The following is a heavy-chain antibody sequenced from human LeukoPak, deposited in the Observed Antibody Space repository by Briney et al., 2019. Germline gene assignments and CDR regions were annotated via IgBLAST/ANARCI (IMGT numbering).Heavy chain of an antibody. CDR3: ATLAADILTH. Sequence: SETLSLTCAVSGYSISSGYYWGWIRQPPGKGLEWIGSIYHSGSTYYNPSLKSRVTISVDTSKNQFSLKLISVTAADTAVYYCATLAADILTHWGQGTLVTVSS. J-gene: IGHJ1*01. CDR1: GYSISSGYY. D-gene: IGHD3-9*01. V-gene: IGHV4-38-2*01. CDR2: IYHSGST.